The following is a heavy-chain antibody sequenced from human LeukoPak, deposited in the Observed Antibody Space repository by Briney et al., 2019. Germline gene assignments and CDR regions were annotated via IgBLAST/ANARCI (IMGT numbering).Heavy chain of an antibody. Sequence: GGSLRLSCAASGFTFSSYWMHWVRQAPGKGPVWVPRINNDGSGTTYADSVKGRFTISRDNSKNTLYLQMNSLRVEDTAVYHCARVPGIAATGPFDYWGQGTLVTVSS. J-gene: IGHJ4*02. CDR3: ARVPGIAATGPFDY. V-gene: IGHV3-74*01. CDR1: GFTFSSYW. CDR2: INNDGSGT. D-gene: IGHD6-13*01.